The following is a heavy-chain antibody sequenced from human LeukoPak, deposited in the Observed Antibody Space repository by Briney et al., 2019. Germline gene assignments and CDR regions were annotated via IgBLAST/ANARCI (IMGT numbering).Heavy chain of an antibody. CDR2: IRSKAYGGTT. D-gene: IGHD3-10*01. CDR1: GFTFDDYA. Sequence: GSLRLSCAASGFTFDDYAMHWVRQAPGKGLEWVGFIRSKAYGGTTEYAASVKGRFTISRDDSKSIAYLQMNSLKTEDTAVYYSMVRDTWGQGTLVTVSS. J-gene: IGHJ4*02. CDR3: MVRDT. V-gene: IGHV3-49*04.